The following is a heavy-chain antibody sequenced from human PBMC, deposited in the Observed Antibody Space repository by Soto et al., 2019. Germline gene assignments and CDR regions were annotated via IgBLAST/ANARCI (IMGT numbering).Heavy chain of an antibody. J-gene: IGHJ6*02. CDR2: MNPNSGNT. CDR3: ARDSTGNTGYYYGMDV. CDR1: GYTFTSYD. D-gene: IGHD1-1*01. Sequence: ASVKVSCKASGYTFTSYDINWVRQATGQGLEWMGWMNPNSGNTGYAQKFQGRVTMTRNTSISTAYMELSSLRSEDTAVYYCARDSTGNTGYYYGMDVWGQGTTVTVYS. V-gene: IGHV1-8*01.